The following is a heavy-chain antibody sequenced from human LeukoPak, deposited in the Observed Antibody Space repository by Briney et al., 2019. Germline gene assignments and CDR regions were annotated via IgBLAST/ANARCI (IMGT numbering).Heavy chain of an antibody. CDR1: GFIFPSYC. D-gene: IGHD6-13*01. CDR2: IRPGGDER. J-gene: IGHJ3*02. CDR3: ARDSSSWHHDAFDI. Sequence: GGSLRLSCEASGFIFPSYCMSWVRQAPGKGLDWVAKIRPGGDERYYVDSVKGRFTISRNNANDSLYLQMTSLRAEDTGVYYCARDSSSWHHDAFDIWGSGTMVIVSS. V-gene: IGHV3-7*01.